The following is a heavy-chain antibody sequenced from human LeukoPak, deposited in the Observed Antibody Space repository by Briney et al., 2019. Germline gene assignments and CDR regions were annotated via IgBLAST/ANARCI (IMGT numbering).Heavy chain of an antibody. D-gene: IGHD3-22*01. CDR3: ARDLWNFYDDSGYNRDFDS. CDR2: ISPILGIA. V-gene: IGHV1-69*04. CDR1: GCTFTSYA. Sequence: SVKVSCKASGCTFTSYAISWVRQAPGQGLEWMGRISPILGIANYAQKFQGRITVTTDTSTSTVYMELRNLRSDDTAVYYCARDLWNFYDDSGYNRDFDSWGQGTLVTVSS. J-gene: IGHJ5*01.